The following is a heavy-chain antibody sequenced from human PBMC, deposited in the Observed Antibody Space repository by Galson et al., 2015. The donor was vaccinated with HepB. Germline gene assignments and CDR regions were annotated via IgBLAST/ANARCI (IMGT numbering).Heavy chain of an antibody. Sequence: SVKVSCKASGYTFTSYYMHWVRQAPGQGLEWMGIINPSGGITSYAQKFQGRVTMTRDTSTSTVYMEVSSLRSEDTAVYYCATSSGYYEELGDYRGQETLVTV. CDR2: INPSGGIT. CDR3: ATSSGYYEELGDY. J-gene: IGHJ4*02. D-gene: IGHD3-22*01. CDR1: GYTFTSYY. V-gene: IGHV1-46*01.